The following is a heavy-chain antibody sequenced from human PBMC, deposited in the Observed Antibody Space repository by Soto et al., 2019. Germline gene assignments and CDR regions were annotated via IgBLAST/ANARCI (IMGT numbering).Heavy chain of an antibody. CDR2: INPSGGST. D-gene: IGHD3-3*01. J-gene: IGHJ6*02. Sequence: ASVKVSCKASGYTFTSYYMHWVRQAPGQGLEWMGIINPSGGSTSYAQKFQGRVTMTRDTSTSTVYMELSSLRSEDTAVYYCAVDARFLDWLLFGYGYYGRDVWGQGTTVTVSS. CDR1: GYTFTSYY. V-gene: IGHV1-46*01. CDR3: AVDARFLDWLLFGYGYYGRDV.